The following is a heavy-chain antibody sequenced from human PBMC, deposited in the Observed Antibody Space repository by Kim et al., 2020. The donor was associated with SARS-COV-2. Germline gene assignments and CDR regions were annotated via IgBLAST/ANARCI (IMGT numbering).Heavy chain of an antibody. Sequence: GGSLRLSCAASGFTFSSYGMHWVRQAPGKGLEWVAVISYDGSNKYYADSVKGRFTISRDNSKNTLYLQMNSLRAEDTAVYYCAKSIRIRGKGTTNDYWGQGTLVTVSS. J-gene: IGHJ4*02. V-gene: IGHV3-30*18. D-gene: IGHD4-4*01. CDR1: GFTFSSYG. CDR3: AKSIRIRGKGTTNDY. CDR2: ISYDGSNK.